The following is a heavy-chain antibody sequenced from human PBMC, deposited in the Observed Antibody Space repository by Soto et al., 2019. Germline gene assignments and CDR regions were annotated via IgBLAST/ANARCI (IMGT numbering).Heavy chain of an antibody. V-gene: IGHV4-59*01. J-gene: IGHJ6*02. D-gene: IGHD6-13*01. CDR2: IYYSGST. CDR1: GGSISSYY. CDR3: ARVGRRSWYSYYYGMDV. Sequence: PSETLSLTCTVSGGSISSYYWSWIRQPPGKGLEWIGYIYYSGSTNYNPSLKSRVTISVDTSKNQFSLKLSSVTAADTAVYYCARVGRRSWYSYYYGMDVWGQGTTVTVSS.